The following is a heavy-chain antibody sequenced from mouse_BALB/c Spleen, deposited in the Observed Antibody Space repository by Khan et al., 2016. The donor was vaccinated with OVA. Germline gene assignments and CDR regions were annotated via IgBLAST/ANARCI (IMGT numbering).Heavy chain of an antibody. CDR2: INTHSGVP. D-gene: IGHD2-14*01. Sequence: LVESGPELKKPGETVRISCKASGYTFTTAGIQWVRKMPGKGLKWIGWINTHSGVPKYAEDFKGRFAFSLETSASTAYLQITNLKNEDTATYFCARGGAAYYRNDGGAMDYWGQGTSVTVSS. CDR3: ARGGAAYYRNDGGAMDY. V-gene: IGHV9-4*02. J-gene: IGHJ4*01. CDR1: GYTFTTAG.